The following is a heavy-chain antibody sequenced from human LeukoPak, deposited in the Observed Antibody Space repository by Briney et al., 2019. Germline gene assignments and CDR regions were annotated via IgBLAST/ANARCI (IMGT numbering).Heavy chain of an antibody. CDR2: ISGSGGST. Sequence: GGSLRLTCAASGFTFSSYAMSWVRQAPGKGLEWVSAISGSGGSTYYADSVKGRFTISRDNSKNTLYLQMNSLRAEDTAVYYCAKSYGDYVVYYFDYWGQGTLVTVSS. CDR3: AKSYGDYVVYYFDY. V-gene: IGHV3-23*01. CDR1: GFTFSSYA. D-gene: IGHD4-17*01. J-gene: IGHJ4*02.